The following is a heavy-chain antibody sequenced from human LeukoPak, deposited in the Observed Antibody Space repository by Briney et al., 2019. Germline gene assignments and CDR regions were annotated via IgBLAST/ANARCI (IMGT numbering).Heavy chain of an antibody. CDR2: ISGSGGST. CDR3: ANPQQLVPPAY. Sequence: GGCLSLSCAASGFTFSSYAMSWVRRAPGKGLEWVSAISGSGGSTYYADSVKGRFTISRDNSKNTLYLQMNSLRAEDTAVYYCANPQQLVPPAYWGQGTLVTVSS. CDR1: GFTFSSYA. D-gene: IGHD6-13*01. J-gene: IGHJ4*02. V-gene: IGHV3-23*01.